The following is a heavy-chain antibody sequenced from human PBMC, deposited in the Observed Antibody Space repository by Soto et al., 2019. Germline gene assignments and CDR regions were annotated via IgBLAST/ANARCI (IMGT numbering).Heavy chain of an antibody. Sequence: GGSLRLSCAASGFTFSSYSMNWVRQAPGKGLEWVSSISSSSSYIYYADSVKGRFTISRDNAKNSLYLQMNSLRAEDTAVYYCSRVGYSSSSSAFYYYYMDVWGKGTTVTVSS. J-gene: IGHJ6*03. CDR2: ISSSSSYI. D-gene: IGHD6-6*01. CDR3: SRVGYSSSSSAFYYYYMDV. V-gene: IGHV3-21*01. CDR1: GFTFSSYS.